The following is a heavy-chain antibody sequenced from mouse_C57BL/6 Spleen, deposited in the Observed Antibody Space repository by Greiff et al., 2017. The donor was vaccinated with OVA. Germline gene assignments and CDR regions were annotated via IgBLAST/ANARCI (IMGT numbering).Heavy chain of an antibody. CDR1: GYTFTSYW. Sequence: QVQLQQPGAELVMPGASVKLSCKASGYTFTSYWMHWVKQRPGQGLEWIGEIDPSASYTNYNQKFKGKSTLTVDKSSSTAYMQLSSLTSEDSAVYYCARGRGYVDVWGTGTTVTVSS. CDR3: ARGRGYVDV. V-gene: IGHV1-69*01. D-gene: IGHD6-1*01. CDR2: IDPSASYT. J-gene: IGHJ1*03.